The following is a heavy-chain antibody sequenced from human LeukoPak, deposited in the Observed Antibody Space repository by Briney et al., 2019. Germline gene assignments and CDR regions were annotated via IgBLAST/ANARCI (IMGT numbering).Heavy chain of an antibody. Sequence: PSETLSLTCTVSGGSISNYYWSWIRQPPGKGLEWIGYIYYSGSTYYNPSLRSRVTISVDTSKNQFSLRLSSVTAADTAVYYCARTYCSGGSCHFDYWGQGTLVTVSS. J-gene: IGHJ4*02. CDR2: IYYSGST. CDR3: ARTYCSGGSCHFDY. D-gene: IGHD2-15*01. V-gene: IGHV4-59*08. CDR1: GGSISNYY.